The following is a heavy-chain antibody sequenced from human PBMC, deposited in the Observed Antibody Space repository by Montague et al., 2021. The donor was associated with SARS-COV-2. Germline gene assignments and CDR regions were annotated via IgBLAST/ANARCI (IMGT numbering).Heavy chain of an antibody. CDR2: IYYSGST. Sequence: ETLSLTCTVSGGSISSYYWTWIRQSPGKGLEWIGYIYYSGSTKXSPSLRGRVIISADTSKSQISLRLNSLGAEDTAVYYCAGARGRVGQFDLWGRGTLVTVS. V-gene: IGHV4-59*12. J-gene: IGHJ2*01. CDR3: AGARGRVGQFDL. CDR1: GGSISSYY. D-gene: IGHD5-12*01.